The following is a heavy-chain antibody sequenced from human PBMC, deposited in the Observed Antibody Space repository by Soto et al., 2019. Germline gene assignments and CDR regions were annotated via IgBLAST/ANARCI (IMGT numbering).Heavy chain of an antibody. CDR2: ISSRSDI. CDR3: AREYTAWPLAYGLDV. J-gene: IGHJ6*02. Sequence: AGSLRLSCVGSGFTFSTYSINWVRQAPGKGLEWVSSISSRSDIYYGDSVKGRFTISRDNAKNSVSLQMNSLRAEDTAVYYCAREYTAWPLAYGLDVWGQGTTVTV. V-gene: IGHV3-21*01. CDR1: GFTFSTYS. D-gene: IGHD2-2*02.